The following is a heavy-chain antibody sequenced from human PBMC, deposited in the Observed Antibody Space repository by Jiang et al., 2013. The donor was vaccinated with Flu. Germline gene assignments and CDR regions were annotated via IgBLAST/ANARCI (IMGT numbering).Heavy chain of an antibody. CDR3: ARGAGVVVRYFDL. CDR2: GST. V-gene: IGHV4-34*01. Sequence: GSTNYNPSLKSRVTISVDTSKNQFSLKLSSVTAADTAVYYCARGAGVVVRYFDLWGRGTLVTVSS. D-gene: IGHD2-15*01. J-gene: IGHJ2*01.